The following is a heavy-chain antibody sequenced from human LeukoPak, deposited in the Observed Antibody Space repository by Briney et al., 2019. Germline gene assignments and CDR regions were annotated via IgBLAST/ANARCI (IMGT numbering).Heavy chain of an antibody. CDR3: AKCPLLRSFDWSYFDD. V-gene: IGHV3-23*01. CDR1: GVIFSNCW. D-gene: IGHD3-9*01. CDR2: VSGSGSST. Sequence: PGGSLRLSCAASGVIFSNCWMTWVRQAPGKGLEWVSAVSGSGSSTYYADSVKGRFTLSRDNSKNTLYLQMNTLRAEDTAVYYCAKCPLLRSFDWSYFDDWGQGTPVTVSS. J-gene: IGHJ4*02.